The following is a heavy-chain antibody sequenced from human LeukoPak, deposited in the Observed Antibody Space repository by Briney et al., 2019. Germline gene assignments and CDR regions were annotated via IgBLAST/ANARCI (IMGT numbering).Heavy chain of an antibody. CDR3: ARDLRSYLGAGPRIWFDP. J-gene: IGHJ5*02. Sequence: GGSLRLSCAASGFPFISYTMNWVRQAPGKGLEWVSYVSGSSSTIYYADSVKGRFTIFRDNAKNSLYLQMNSLRAEDTAVYYCARDLRSYLGAGPRIWFDPWGQGTLVTVSS. CDR1: GFPFISYT. D-gene: IGHD3-10*01. CDR2: VSGSSSTI. V-gene: IGHV3-48*04.